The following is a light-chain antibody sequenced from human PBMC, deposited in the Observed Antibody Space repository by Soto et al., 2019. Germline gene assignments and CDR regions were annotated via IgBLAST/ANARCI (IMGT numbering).Light chain of an antibody. Sequence: EIVLTQSPGTLALSPGEGATLSCRASQSVSKYLAWYQQKPGQAPRLLIYGASSRATGIPDSFSGSGSGTDFTLTISRLEPDDFAVYYCQQYGGSPQPFGQGTKVEIK. V-gene: IGKV3-20*01. J-gene: IGKJ1*01. CDR2: GAS. CDR3: QQYGGSPQP. CDR1: QSVSKY.